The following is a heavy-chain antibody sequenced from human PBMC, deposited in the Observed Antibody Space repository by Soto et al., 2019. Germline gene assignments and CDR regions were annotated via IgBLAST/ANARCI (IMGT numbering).Heavy chain of an antibody. V-gene: IGHV4-30-2*03. J-gene: IGHJ4*01. CDR3: ATVDIALLPFAVFAY. Sequence: PGKGLEWIGSINYSGITYYNPSLKSGVTISIERSTNSFSLRLSSVTVAETAVFYCATVDIALLPFAVFAYWG. CDR2: INYSGIT. D-gene: IGHD2-8*01.